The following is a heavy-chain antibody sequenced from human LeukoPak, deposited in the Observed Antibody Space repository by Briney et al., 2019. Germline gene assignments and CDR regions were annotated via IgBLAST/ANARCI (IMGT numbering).Heavy chain of an antibody. CDR2: IYYSGST. D-gene: IGHD2-15*01. V-gene: IGHV4-59*08. CDR1: GGSISSYY. CDR3: AGGVGSLGLPHPYYYGMDV. J-gene: IGHJ6*02. Sequence: PSETLSLTCTVPGGSISSYYWSWIRQPPGKGLEWIGYIYYSGSTNYNPSLKSRVTISVDTSKNQFSLKLSSVTAADTAVYYCAGGVGSLGLPHPYYYGMDVWGQGTTVTVSS.